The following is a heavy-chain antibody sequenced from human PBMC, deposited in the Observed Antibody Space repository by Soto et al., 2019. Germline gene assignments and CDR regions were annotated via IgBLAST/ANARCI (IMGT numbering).Heavy chain of an antibody. D-gene: IGHD4-17*01. J-gene: IGHJ1*01. CDR2: IIPIFGTA. CDR3: ARKTTVTTEVNPPED. CDR1: GGTFSSYA. V-gene: IGHV1-69*01. Sequence: QVQLVQSGAEVKKPGSSVKVSCKASGGTFSSYAISWVRQAPGQGLEWMGGIIPIFGTANYAQKFQGRVTITADESTSTAYRGRRGLRPENRAVYYCARKTTVTTEVNPPEDWGRGTLVTVSS.